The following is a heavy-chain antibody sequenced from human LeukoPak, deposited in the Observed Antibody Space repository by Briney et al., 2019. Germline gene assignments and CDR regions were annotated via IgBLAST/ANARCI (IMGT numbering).Heavy chain of an antibody. V-gene: IGHV3-23*01. D-gene: IGHD4-17*01. CDR2: ITGSGRGT. J-gene: IGHJ3*02. CDR3: SKDPNGDYVGAFDM. CDR1: GLTFSNYA. Sequence: EGSLTLSCTASGLTFSNYATTWVRQAPGKGLEWVSSITGSGRGTYYADSVKGRFSVSRDNSQNTVFLHMNSLRADDTALYYCSKDPNGDYVGAFDMWGPGTMVTVSS.